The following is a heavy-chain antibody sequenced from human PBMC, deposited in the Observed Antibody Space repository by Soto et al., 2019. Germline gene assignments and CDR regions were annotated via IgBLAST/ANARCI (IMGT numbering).Heavy chain of an antibody. V-gene: IGHV7-4-1*01. J-gene: IGHJ6*04. CDR2: INTNTGNP. Sequence: ASVKVSCKASGYTFTSYAMNWVRQAPGQGLEWMGWINTNTGNPTYAQGFTGRFVFSLDTSVSTAYLQICSLKAEDTAVYCCAREYSSGWMDNYYYYYGMDVWGEGTPVTVYS. CDR3: AREYSSGWMDNYYYYYGMDV. D-gene: IGHD6-19*01. CDR1: GYTFTSYA.